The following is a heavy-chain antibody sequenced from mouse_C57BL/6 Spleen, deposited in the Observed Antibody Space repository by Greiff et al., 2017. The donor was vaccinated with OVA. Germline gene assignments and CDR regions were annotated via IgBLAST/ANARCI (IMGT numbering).Heavy chain of an antibody. Sequence: VQLQQSGPGLVQPSQSLSITCTVSGFSLPSYGVHWVRQSPGKGLEWLGVIWRGGSTDYNAAFMSRLSITKDNSKSQVFFKMNSLQADDTAIYYCAKGLITTVVADAMDYWGQGTSVTVSS. V-gene: IGHV2-5*01. D-gene: IGHD1-1*01. CDR2: IWRGGST. CDR3: AKGLITTVVADAMDY. J-gene: IGHJ4*01. CDR1: GFSLPSYG.